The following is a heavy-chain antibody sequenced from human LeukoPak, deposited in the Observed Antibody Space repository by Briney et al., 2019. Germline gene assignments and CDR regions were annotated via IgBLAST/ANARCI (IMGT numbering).Heavy chain of an antibody. CDR2: IFSRGGA. J-gene: IGHJ4*02. CDR1: GASITGIF. D-gene: IGHD6-19*01. V-gene: IGHV4-4*07. Sequence: PSQTLSLTCAVSGASITGIFWTSVRQPAGEGLQYVGRIFSRGGANYNPSLQSRVAMSVDTSQNLFSLKLTSVTAADTAVDFCARVATPDVSSPLDFWGQGILVTVFS. CDR3: ARVATPDVSSPLDF.